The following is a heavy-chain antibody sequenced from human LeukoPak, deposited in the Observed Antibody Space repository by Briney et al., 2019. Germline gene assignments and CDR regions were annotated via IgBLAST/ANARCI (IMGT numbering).Heavy chain of an antibody. CDR3: AREVQATTKEVWFDP. CDR1: GFTFNDHY. D-gene: IGHD1-1*01. V-gene: IGHV3-11*04. Sequence: GGSLRLSCAGSGFTFNDHYMTWIRQAPGKGLEWVSYISNSGTTKFYADSVKGRFTISRDNVKNVLYLEMNSLGAEDTAVYYCAREVQATTKEVWFDPWGQGTPVTVSS. CDR2: ISNSGTTK. J-gene: IGHJ5*02.